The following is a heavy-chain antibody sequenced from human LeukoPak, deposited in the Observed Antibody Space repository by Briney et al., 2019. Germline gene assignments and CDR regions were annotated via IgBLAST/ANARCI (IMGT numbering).Heavy chain of an antibody. J-gene: IGHJ4*02. D-gene: IGHD2-2*02. CDR1: GGSISSYY. CDR2: IYYSGST. Sequence: SETLSLTCTVSGGSISSYYWSWIRQPPGKGLEWIGYIYYSGSTNYNPSLKSRVTISVDTSKNQFSLKLSSVTAADAAVYYCARPLRTSLYAFFDYWGQGTLVTVSS. CDR3: ARPLRTSLYAFFDY. V-gene: IGHV4-59*12.